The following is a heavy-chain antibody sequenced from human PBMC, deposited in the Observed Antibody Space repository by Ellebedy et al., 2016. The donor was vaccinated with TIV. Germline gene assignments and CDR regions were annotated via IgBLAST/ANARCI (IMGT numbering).Heavy chain of an antibody. D-gene: IGHD6-19*01. CDR3: AGARSSGWLHTPDY. J-gene: IGHJ4*02. V-gene: IGHV1-46*04. CDR2: INPSVGST. Sequence: AASVQVSCKASGYTFTTSFLHSLRHAPGQGLEWLVIINPSVGSTTNAQKLQGRVTMTRDTSTSTVYMELSSLRSEDTADYYCAGARSSGWLHTPDYWGQGTLVTVSS. CDR1: GYTFTTSF.